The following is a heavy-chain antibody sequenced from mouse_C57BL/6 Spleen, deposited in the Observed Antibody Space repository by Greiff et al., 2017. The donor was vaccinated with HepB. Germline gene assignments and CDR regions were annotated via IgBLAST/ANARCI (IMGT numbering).Heavy chain of an antibody. CDR2: IHPNSGST. V-gene: IGHV1-64*01. CDR1: GYTFTSYW. J-gene: IGHJ4*01. Sequence: VQLQQPGAELVKPGASVKLSCKASGYTFTSYWMHWVKQRPGQGLEWIGMIHPNSGSTNYNEKFKSKATLTVDKSSSTAYMQLSSLTSEDSAVYYCAKEFSHYAMDYWGQGTSVTVSS. CDR3: AKEFSHYAMDY.